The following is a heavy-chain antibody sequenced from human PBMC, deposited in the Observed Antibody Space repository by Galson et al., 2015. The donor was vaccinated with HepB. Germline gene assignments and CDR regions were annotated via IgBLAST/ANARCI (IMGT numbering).Heavy chain of an antibody. J-gene: IGHJ6*02. CDR1: GFTFSSYA. CDR3: AKDGGDIPPYYYYGMDV. D-gene: IGHD2-21*01. CDR2: ISGSGGST. Sequence: SLRLSCAASGFTFSSYAMSWVRQAPGKGLEWVSAISGSGGSTYYADSVKGRFTISRDNSKNTLYLQMNSLRAEDTAVYYCAKDGGDIPPYYYYGMDVWGQGTTVTVSS. V-gene: IGHV3-23*01.